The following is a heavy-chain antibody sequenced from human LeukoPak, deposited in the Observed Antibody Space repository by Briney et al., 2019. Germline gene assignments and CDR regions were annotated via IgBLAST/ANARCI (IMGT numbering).Heavy chain of an antibody. CDR3: AKAFGGEPRAYFDY. J-gene: IGHJ4*02. Sequence: GGSLRLSCAASGFTFSSYAMSWVRQAPXKXLEWVSAISGSGGSTYYADSVKGRFTISRDNSKNTLYLQMNSLRAEDTAVYYCAKAFGGEPRAYFDYWGQGTLVTVSS. CDR1: GFTFSSYA. V-gene: IGHV3-23*01. CDR2: ISGSGGST. D-gene: IGHD3-10*01.